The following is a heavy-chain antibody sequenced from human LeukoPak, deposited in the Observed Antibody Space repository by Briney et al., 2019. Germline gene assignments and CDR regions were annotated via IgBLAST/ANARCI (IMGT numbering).Heavy chain of an antibody. V-gene: IGHV1-2*02. CDR2: INPYRGGT. CDR1: GYSFTGHY. Sequence: SVNVSCNTSGYSFTGHYFHWVRKAPGQGLEWMGSINPYRGGTDYAQKFQGRVTMTVDTSKRTADMELRGLTPNDTAVYYCARMDGSGSYFGVNWLDPWGQGTLVTVSS. CDR3: ARMDGSGSYFGVNWLDP. J-gene: IGHJ5*02. D-gene: IGHD3-10*01.